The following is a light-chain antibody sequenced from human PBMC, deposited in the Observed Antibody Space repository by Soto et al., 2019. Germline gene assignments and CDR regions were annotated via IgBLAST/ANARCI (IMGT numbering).Light chain of an antibody. J-gene: IGKJ4*01. CDR3: QPYNNWPLT. V-gene: IGKV3-15*01. CDR1: QGIGDT. Sequence: EVVIRQSPSTLSFSPLEGSTLSCRASQGIGDTLAWYQHKPGQTPRLLIYDTSTRATGVPTRFSGSRSGAEFTLTINSLQSEDFAVYYCQPYNNWPLTFGGGTKVDIK. CDR2: DTS.